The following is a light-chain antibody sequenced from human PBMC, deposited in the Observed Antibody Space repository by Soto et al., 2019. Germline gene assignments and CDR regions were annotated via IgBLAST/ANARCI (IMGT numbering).Light chain of an antibody. V-gene: IGLV1-40*01. CDR2: GDN. J-gene: IGLJ3*02. CDR1: TSNIGAPYD. CDR3: ATWDDSLSAWV. Sequence: QSVLTQPPSVSGAPGQRVSISCTGSTSNIGAPYDVHWYQHLPGAAPKLLIYGDNNRPSGVPDRFSGSKSGTSASLAITSLQAEDEADYYCATWDDSLSAWVFGGGTKLTVL.